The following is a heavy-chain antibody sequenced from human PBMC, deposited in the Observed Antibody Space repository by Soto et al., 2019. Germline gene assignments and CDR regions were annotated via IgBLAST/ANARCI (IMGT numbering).Heavy chain of an antibody. CDR3: ARQKGYCSSISWYGMDA. Sequence: GESLKISCTGSVYSFTSYWIVWVRQMPGKGLEWMGTIYPGDSDTRYSPSFQGQVTISADKSISTAYLQWNSLKASDTAMYFCARQKGYCSSISWYGMDACGKGDTVTVSA. V-gene: IGHV5-51*01. J-gene: IGHJ6*04. CDR2: IYPGDSDT. D-gene: IGHD2-2*01. CDR1: VYSFTSYW.